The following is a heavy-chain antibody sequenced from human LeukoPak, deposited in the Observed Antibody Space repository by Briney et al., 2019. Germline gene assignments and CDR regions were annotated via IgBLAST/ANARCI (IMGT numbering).Heavy chain of an antibody. CDR2: IYHSGST. V-gene: IGHV4-38-2*01. J-gene: IGHJ4*02. Sequence: SETLSLTCAVSGYSISSGYYWGWIRQPPGKGLEWIGSIYHSGSTYYSPSLKSRVTISVDTSKNQFSLKLSSVTAADTAVYYCARGPLRYYFDYWGQGTLVTVSS. CDR3: ARGPLRYYFDY. CDR1: GYSISSGYY.